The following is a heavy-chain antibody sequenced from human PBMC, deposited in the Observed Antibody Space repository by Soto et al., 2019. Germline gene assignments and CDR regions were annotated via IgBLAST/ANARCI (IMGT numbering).Heavy chain of an antibody. J-gene: IGHJ3*02. CDR2: ITSSGSYI. CDR1: GFMFSTYS. V-gene: IGHV3-21*01. Sequence: GGSLRLSCAASGFMFSTYSMNWVRQALGKGLEWVSSITSSGSYIYYADSVKGRFTISRDNAQNSLYLQMHSLRAEDTAVYYCARDYWDDAFDIWGQGTMVTVSS. D-gene: IGHD2-8*02. CDR3: ARDYWDDAFDI.